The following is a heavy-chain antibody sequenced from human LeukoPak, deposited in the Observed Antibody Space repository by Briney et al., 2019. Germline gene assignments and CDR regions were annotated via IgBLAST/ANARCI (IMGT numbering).Heavy chain of an antibody. Sequence: PGGSLRLSCAASGFTFTTYWMMWVRQAPGKGLEWVAEIKQDGSEEYYVDSVRGRFTISRDNAKNSVYLQMNSLRAEDTAVYYCATRNNGCPYHWGQGTLVTVSS. D-gene: IGHD5-24*01. CDR1: GFTFTTYW. J-gene: IGHJ4*02. CDR3: ATRNNGCPYH. CDR2: IKQDGSEE. V-gene: IGHV3-7*01.